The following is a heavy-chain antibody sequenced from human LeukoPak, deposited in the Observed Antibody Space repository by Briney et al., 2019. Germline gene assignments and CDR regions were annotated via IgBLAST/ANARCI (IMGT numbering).Heavy chain of an antibody. Sequence: GGSLRLSCAASGFTFTGYWMTWVRQAPGKGLEWVSSISRTSNYIYFADSVKGRFTISRDNAKNSLYLHMNSLRAEDTAVYYCARDGNSGYASYYFDYWGQGVLVTVSS. CDR3: ARDGNSGYASYYFDY. V-gene: IGHV3-21*01. CDR1: GFTFTGYW. CDR2: ISRTSNYI. J-gene: IGHJ4*02. D-gene: IGHD5-12*01.